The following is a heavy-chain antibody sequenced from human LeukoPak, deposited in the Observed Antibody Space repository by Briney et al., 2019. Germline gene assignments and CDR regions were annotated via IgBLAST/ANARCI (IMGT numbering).Heavy chain of an antibody. Sequence: SETLSLTCTVSGGSISRYYWSWIRQPPGKGLEWIGYIYYSGSTNYNPSLKSRVTISVDTSKNQFSLKLSSVTAADTAVYYCAGGAAAEPFYYYYYLDVWGKGTTVTVSS. CDR1: GGSISRYY. CDR3: AGGAAAEPFYYYYYLDV. D-gene: IGHD6-13*01. CDR2: IYYSGST. J-gene: IGHJ6*03. V-gene: IGHV4-59*01.